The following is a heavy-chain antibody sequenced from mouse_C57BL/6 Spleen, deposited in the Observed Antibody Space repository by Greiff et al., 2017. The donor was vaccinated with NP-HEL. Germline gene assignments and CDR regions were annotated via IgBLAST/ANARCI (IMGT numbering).Heavy chain of an antibody. V-gene: IGHV3-1*01. D-gene: IGHD4-1*01. CDR2: ISYSGST. J-gene: IGHJ2*01. CDR1: GYSITSGYD. Sequence: EVKLQESGPGMVKPSQSLSLTCTVTGYSITSGYDWHWIRHFPGNKLEWMGYISYSGSTNYNPSLKSRISITHDTSKNHFFLKLNSVTTEDTATYYCARGELGNYYFDYWGQGTTLTVSS. CDR3: ARGELGNYYFDY.